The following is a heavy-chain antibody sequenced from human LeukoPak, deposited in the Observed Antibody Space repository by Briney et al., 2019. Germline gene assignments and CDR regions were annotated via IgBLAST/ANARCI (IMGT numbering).Heavy chain of an antibody. D-gene: IGHD3-22*01. CDR1: GGTFSSYA. CDR3: ARDLEYYYDV. CDR2: IIPIFGTA. J-gene: IGHJ4*02. V-gene: IGHV1-69*06. Sequence: SVKVSCTPSGGTFSSYAISWVRQAPGQGLEWMGRIIPIFGTANYAQKFQGRVTITADKSTSTAYMELSSLRSEDTAVYYCARDLEYYYDVWGQGTLVTVSS.